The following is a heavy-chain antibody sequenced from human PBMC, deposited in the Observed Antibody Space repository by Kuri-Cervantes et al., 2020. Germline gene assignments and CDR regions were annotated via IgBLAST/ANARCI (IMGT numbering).Heavy chain of an antibody. Sequence: GSLRLSCTVSGGSISSYYWSWIRQPPGKGLEWIGYIYYSGSTNYNPSLKSRVTISVDTSKNQFSLKLSSVTAADTAVYYCARGTPLRYSGSYHSFDYWGQGTLVTVSS. CDR3: ARGTPLRYSGSYHSFDY. CDR2: IYYSGST. J-gene: IGHJ4*02. CDR1: GGSISSYY. V-gene: IGHV4-59*12. D-gene: IGHD1-26*01.